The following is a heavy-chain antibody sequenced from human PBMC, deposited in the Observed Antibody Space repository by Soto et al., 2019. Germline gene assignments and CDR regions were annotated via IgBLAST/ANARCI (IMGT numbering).Heavy chain of an antibody. V-gene: IGHV4-59*08. CDR2: IYYSGST. J-gene: IGHJ5*02. Sequence: SETLSLTCTVSGGSISSYYWSWIRQPPGKGLEWIGYIYYSGSTNYNPSLKSRVTISVDTSKNQFSLKLSSVTAADTAVYYCARHTTRSGGSFSKYNWFDPWGQGTLVTVSS. CDR3: ARHTTRSGGSFSKYNWFDP. CDR1: GGSISSYY. D-gene: IGHD2-15*01.